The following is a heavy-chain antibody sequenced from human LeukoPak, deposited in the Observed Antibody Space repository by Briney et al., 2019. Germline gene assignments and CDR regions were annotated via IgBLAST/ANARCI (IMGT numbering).Heavy chain of an antibody. D-gene: IGHD3-10*01. Sequence: PGGALRLPCAASGFILSSYWMHWVRHAPGKGLVWVSRIKSDGNSTSYADSVKGRFTIPRDNAKNTLYLEMNSLKAEDTAGYFCGYGSGNYNDYWGQGTLVTVSS. J-gene: IGHJ4*02. CDR2: IKSDGNST. CDR3: GYGSGNYNDY. CDR1: GFILSSYW. V-gene: IGHV3-74*01.